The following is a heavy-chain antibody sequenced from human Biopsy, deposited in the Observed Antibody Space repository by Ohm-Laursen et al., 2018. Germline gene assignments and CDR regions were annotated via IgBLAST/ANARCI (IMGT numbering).Heavy chain of an antibody. CDR1: GGSISSGSNY. CDR2: VYHSGTT. J-gene: IGHJ4*02. CDR3: VRLNRRGNIIFFDY. V-gene: IGHV4-39*01. Sequence: SETLSLTCTVSGGSISSGSNYWAWIRQPPGKGLEWIGSVYHSGTTYYSPSLKSRVTISVDTSKGQFSLTLTSVTAADTAVYYCVRLNRRGNIIFFDYWGRGTLVIVSS. D-gene: IGHD3/OR15-3a*01.